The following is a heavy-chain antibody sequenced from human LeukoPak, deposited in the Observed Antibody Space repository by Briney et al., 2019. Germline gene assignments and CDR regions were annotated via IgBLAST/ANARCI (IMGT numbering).Heavy chain of an antibody. CDR3: ARGMNYYDSGGYYFDY. CDR1: GFTVTNNC. CDR2: IYSGGTT. J-gene: IGHJ4*02. Sequence: QLGGFPKLSCAASGFTVTNNCMGWVRQAPGKGLEWGSLIYSGGTTDYPACVNGRTIFARDNSKNTLYLQMDSLRAEESAVYYCARGMNYYDSGGYYFDYWGQGSQVSVSS. V-gene: IGHV3-53*01. D-gene: IGHD3-22*01.